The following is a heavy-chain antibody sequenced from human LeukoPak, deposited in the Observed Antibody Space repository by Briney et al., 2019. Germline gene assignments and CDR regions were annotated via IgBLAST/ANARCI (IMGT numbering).Heavy chain of an antibody. Sequence: SETLSLTCAVSGGSISSGGYSWSWIRQPPGKGLEWIGYIYHSGSTYYNPSLKSRVTISVDRSKNQFSLKLSSVTAADTAVYYCARSYDSSGYYHDYWGQGTLVTVSS. V-gene: IGHV4-30-2*01. CDR3: ARSYDSSGYYHDY. CDR1: GGSISSGGYS. J-gene: IGHJ4*02. CDR2: IYHSGST. D-gene: IGHD3-22*01.